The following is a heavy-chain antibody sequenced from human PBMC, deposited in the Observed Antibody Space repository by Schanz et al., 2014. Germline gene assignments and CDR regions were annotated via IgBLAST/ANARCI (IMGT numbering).Heavy chain of an antibody. CDR2: ISYDGSKK. J-gene: IGHJ5*01. CDR1: GFMFSSYG. D-gene: IGHD3-10*01. CDR3: AKQHIVRGVIYLNWFDS. Sequence: VQLVESGGGLIQPGRSLRLSCAASGFMFSSYGMHWVRQAPGKGLEWVGVISYDGSKKSYADSVKGRFTISRDNSKNSLYLQMNSLRAEDTAVYYCAKQHIVRGVIYLNWFDSWGQGTLVTVSS. V-gene: IGHV3-30*18.